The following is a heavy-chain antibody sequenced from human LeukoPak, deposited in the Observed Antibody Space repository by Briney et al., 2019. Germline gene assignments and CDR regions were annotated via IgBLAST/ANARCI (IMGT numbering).Heavy chain of an antibody. V-gene: IGHV1-46*04. CDR2: INPSGGNT. D-gene: IGHD2-2*01. CDR1: GYSLTSYY. Sequence: ASVKVSCKASGYSLTSYYIHWVRQATGQGLEWMGIINPSGGNTNYAQKLQGRVTMTRDTSTSTVYMELSSLRSEDTAVYYCARRDCGSASCPLDYWGQGTLVIVSS. J-gene: IGHJ4*02. CDR3: ARRDCGSASCPLDY.